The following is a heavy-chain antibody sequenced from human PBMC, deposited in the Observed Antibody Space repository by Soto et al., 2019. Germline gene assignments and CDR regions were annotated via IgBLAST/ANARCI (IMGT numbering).Heavy chain of an antibody. J-gene: IGHJ5*02. CDR1: GGSLISGNSYS. CDR2: ISHTGST. V-gene: IGHV4-30-2*01. CDR3: ARAVAPYLGTWFDP. Sequence: TLSLTCAVSGGSLISGNSYSWSWLRQPPGKGLEWIGSISHTGSTSYNPPLKGRVTMSVDKSKNHFSLRLSSVTAADMAVYYCARAVAPYLGTWFDPWGQGTLVTVSS. D-gene: IGHD3-16*01.